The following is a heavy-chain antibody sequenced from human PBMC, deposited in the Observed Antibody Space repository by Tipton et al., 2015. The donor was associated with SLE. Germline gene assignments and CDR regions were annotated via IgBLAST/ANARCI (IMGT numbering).Heavy chain of an antibody. V-gene: IGHV4-4*02. Sequence: TLSLTCVVSGGSINRSNWWSWVRQHPGKGLEWIGDISYTGSTNYNPSLKSRVTMSVDTSKNQFSLKLSSVTAADTAVYYCARGTLTGSYGRWGQGTLVTVAS. D-gene: IGHD1-26*01. CDR1: GGSINRSNW. J-gene: IGHJ4*02. CDR3: ARGTLTGSYGR. CDR2: ISYTGST.